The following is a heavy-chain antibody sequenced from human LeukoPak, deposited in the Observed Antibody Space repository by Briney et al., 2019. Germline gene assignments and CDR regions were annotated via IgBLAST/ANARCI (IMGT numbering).Heavy chain of an antibody. CDR2: IYYSGST. CDR1: GGSISSGGYY. D-gene: IGHD5-18*01. CDR3: ARDQELVRGYSYGANNFYYYGMDV. V-gene: IGHV4-31*03. Sequence: PSETLSLTCNVSGGSISSGGYYWSWIRQHPGKGLEWIGYIYYSGSTYHNPSLKSRVSISVDTSKNQFSLKLSSVTAADTAVYYCARDQELVRGYSYGANNFYYYGMDVWGQGTTVTVSS. J-gene: IGHJ6*02.